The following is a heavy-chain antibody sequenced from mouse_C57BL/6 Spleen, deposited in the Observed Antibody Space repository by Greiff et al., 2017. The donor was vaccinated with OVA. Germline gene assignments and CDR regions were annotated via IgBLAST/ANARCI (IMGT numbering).Heavy chain of an antibody. CDR3: ARVGTMVFDY. V-gene: IGHV5-4*03. Sequence: DVKLVESGGGLVKPGGSLKLSCAASGFTFSSYAMSWVRQTPEKRLEWVATISDGGSYTYYPDNVKGRFTISRDNAKNNLYLQMSHLKSEDTAMYYCARVGTMVFDYWGQGTTLTVSS. CDR1: GFTFSSYA. CDR2: ISDGGSYT. J-gene: IGHJ2*01. D-gene: IGHD1-1*02.